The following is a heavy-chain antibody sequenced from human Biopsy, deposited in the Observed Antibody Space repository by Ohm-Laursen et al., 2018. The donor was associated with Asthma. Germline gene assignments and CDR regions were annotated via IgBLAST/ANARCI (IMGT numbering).Heavy chain of an antibody. CDR3: ARKAGSCISRTCYSLDF. V-gene: IGHV1-69*13. D-gene: IGHD2-2*01. Sequence: SVKVSCKSLGGTFNTYVIGWVRQAPGQGLEWMGGINSVFGTTTYPQKFQDRVTITADDPTSTVYMELSSLRSEGTAVYYCARKAGSCISRTCYSLDFWGQGTLVTVSS. CDR1: GGTFNTYV. CDR2: INSVFGTT. J-gene: IGHJ4*02.